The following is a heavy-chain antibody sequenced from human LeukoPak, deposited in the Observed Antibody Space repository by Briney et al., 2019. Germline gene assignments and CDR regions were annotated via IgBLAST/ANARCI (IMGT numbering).Heavy chain of an antibody. D-gene: IGHD5-12*01. Sequence: GGSLRLSCAASGFTFSSYAMSWVRQAPGKGLEWVSSVSGSGSHTYYADSVKGRFTISRDNSKNTLYLQMDSLRAEDAAVYYCAKDERGCDCYFDYWGQGALVTVSS. CDR1: GFTFSSYA. J-gene: IGHJ4*02. CDR2: VSGSGSHT. CDR3: AKDERGCDCYFDY. V-gene: IGHV3-23*01.